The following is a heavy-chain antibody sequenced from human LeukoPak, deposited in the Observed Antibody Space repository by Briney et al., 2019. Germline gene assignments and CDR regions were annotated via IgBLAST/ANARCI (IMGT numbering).Heavy chain of an antibody. CDR2: IWYDGSNK. CDR3: ARDGHIVVVTAIRAFDI. J-gene: IGHJ3*02. CDR1: GFTFSSYG. V-gene: IGHV3-33*01. D-gene: IGHD2-21*02. Sequence: GGSLRLSCAASGFTFSSYGMHWVRQAPGKGLEWAAVIWYDGSNKYYADSVKGRFTISRDNSKNTLYLQMNSLRAEDTAVYYCARDGHIVVVTAIRAFDIWGQGTMVTVSS.